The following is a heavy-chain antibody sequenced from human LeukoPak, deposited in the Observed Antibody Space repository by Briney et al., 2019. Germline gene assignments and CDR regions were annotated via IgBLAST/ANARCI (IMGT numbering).Heavy chain of an antibody. J-gene: IGHJ4*02. D-gene: IGHD3-22*01. CDR3: ARYDSSGSSYDY. Sequence: ASVKVSCKASGYTFTGYYMHWVRQAPGQGLEWMGWTNPNSGGTTYAQKFQGWVTMTRDTSISTAYMELSRLRSDDTAVYYCARYDSSGSSYDYWGQGTLVTVSS. V-gene: IGHV1-2*04. CDR1: GYTFTGYY. CDR2: TNPNSGGT.